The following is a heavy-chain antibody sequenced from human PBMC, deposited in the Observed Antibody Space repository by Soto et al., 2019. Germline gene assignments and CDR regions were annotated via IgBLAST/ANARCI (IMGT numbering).Heavy chain of an antibody. D-gene: IGHD6-13*01. Sequence: GASVKVSCKASGYTFTGYYMHWVRQAPGQGLEWMGWINPNSGGTNYAQKFQGWVTMTRDTSISTAYMELSRLRSDDTAVYYCARARRIEAAGTHNWFDPWGHGNLVTVFS. CDR2: INPNSGGT. V-gene: IGHV1-2*04. CDR1: GYTFTGYY. CDR3: ARARRIEAAGTHNWFDP. J-gene: IGHJ5*02.